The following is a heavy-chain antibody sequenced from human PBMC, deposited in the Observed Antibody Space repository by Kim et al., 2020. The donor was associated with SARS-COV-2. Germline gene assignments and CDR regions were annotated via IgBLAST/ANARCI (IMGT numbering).Heavy chain of an antibody. D-gene: IGHD6-13*01. CDR3: ARDRQQLVFYYFDY. V-gene: IGHV1-18*01. Sequence: AQKRQGGVTMTTDTSTSTAYMELRSLRSDDTAVYYCARDRQQLVFYYFDYWGQGTLVTVSS. J-gene: IGHJ4*02.